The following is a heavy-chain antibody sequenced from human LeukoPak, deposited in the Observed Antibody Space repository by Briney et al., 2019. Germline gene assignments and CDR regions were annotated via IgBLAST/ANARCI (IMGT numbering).Heavy chain of an antibody. V-gene: IGHV4-39*01. CDR2: IYYSGST. D-gene: IGHD3-9*01. Sequence: SETPSRTCTVSGGSTCSSSYYWGWIRQPPGKGLEWIGSIYYSGSTYYNPSLKIRVTITVATSNNQFFLKLSAVTAADTAVYYCARQYFEYGGGFFDYWGQGNLVTVSS. J-gene: IGHJ4*02. CDR3: ARQYFEYGGGFFDY. CDR1: GGSTCSSSYY.